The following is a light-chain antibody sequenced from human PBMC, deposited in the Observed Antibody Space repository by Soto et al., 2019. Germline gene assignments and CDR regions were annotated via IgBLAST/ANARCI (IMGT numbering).Light chain of an antibody. CDR3: ASWDDSLSGVL. CDR2: GHN. CDR1: SSNIGSRN. V-gene: IGLV1-44*01. J-gene: IGLJ2*01. Sequence: QAVVTQPPSASGTPGQRVTISCSGGSSNIGSRNVNWYQHLPGTAPKLLIYGHNQRPSGVPDRFSGSKSGTSASLAISGLQSEDEADYYCASWDDSLSGVLFGGGTKVTVL.